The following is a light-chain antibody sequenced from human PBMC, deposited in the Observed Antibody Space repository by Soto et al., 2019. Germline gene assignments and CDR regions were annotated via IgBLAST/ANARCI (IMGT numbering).Light chain of an antibody. CDR3: QQFGSSPPWT. J-gene: IGKJ1*01. Sequence: EIVLTQSPGTLSLSPGERATLSCRASQSVTSSYLAWYQHKRGQAPRLLIYGASNRATGIPDRFSGSGSGTDFTLTISRLEPEDFEVYYCQQFGSSPPWTFGQGTKVEIK. CDR1: QSVTSSY. V-gene: IGKV3-20*01. CDR2: GAS.